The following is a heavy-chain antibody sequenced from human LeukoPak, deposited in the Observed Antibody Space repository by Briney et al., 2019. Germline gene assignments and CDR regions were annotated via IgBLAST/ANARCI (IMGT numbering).Heavy chain of an antibody. Sequence: ASVKVSCKASGYTFTGYYMHWVRQAPGQGLEWMGWINPNSGGTNYAQKFQGWVTTTRDTSISTAYMELSRLRSDDTAVYYCARSDWLLPFDYWGQGTLVTVSS. CDR1: GYTFTGYY. J-gene: IGHJ4*02. CDR2: INPNSGGT. V-gene: IGHV1-2*04. D-gene: IGHD3/OR15-3a*01. CDR3: ARSDWLLPFDY.